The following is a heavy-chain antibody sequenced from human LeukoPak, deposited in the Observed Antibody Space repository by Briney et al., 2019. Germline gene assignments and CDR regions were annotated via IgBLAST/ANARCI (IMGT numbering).Heavy chain of an antibody. D-gene: IGHD4-11*01. J-gene: IGHJ4*02. V-gene: IGHV3-7*01. Sequence: GGPLRLSCAASGFTFRSYRMSWVRQAPGKGLEWVANIKEDGSETYYVDSVKGRFTISRDNAKNSLYLQMNSLRVEDTAMYYCRTSATVDYWGQGNLVTVSS. CDR2: IKEDGSET. CDR3: RTSATVDY. CDR1: GFTFRSYR.